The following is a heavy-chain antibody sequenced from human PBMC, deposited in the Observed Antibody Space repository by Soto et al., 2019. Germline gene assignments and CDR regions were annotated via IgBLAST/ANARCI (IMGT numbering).Heavy chain of an antibody. CDR3: ARGETYLGV. J-gene: IGHJ6*02. D-gene: IGHD3-16*01. CDR2: IIPIFSSR. Sequence: QVQLVQSGAEVKQPGSSVKVSCKTSRDTFNKYAFNWVRQAPGQGLEWMGWIIPIFSSRNYAEKFQGRVNITADDSTSTAYMELRRLRFEDTAVYYCARGETYLGVWGQGTTVTVSS. V-gene: IGHV1-69*01. CDR1: RDTFNKYA.